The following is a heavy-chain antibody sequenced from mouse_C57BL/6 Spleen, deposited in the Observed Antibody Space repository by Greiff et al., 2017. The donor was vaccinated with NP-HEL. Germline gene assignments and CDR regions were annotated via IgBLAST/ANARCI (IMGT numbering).Heavy chain of an antibody. CDR1: GYAFSSSW. Sequence: VQLVESGPELVKPGASVKISCKASGYAFSSSWMNWVKQRPGKGLEWIGRIYPGDGDTNYNGKFKGKATLTADKSSSTAYMQLSSLTSEDSAVYFCARNYYGSSSFDYWGQGTTLTVSS. J-gene: IGHJ2*01. D-gene: IGHD1-1*01. V-gene: IGHV1-82*01. CDR3: ARNYYGSSSFDY. CDR2: IYPGDGDT.